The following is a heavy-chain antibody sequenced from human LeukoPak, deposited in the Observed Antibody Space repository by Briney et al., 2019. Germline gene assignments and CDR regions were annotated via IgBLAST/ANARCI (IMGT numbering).Heavy chain of an antibody. CDR1: GFTFSSYG. CDR3: ARGKYYYDSSGYYYGDLLYYFDY. CDR2: IWFVGSNK. D-gene: IGHD3-22*01. Sequence: SGGSLRLSCAASGFTFSSYGMHWVRQAPGKGLEGVAVIWFVGSNKYYADSVKGRFTISRDNSKNTLFVQMNSLRAEDTAVYYCARGKYYYDSSGYYYGDLLYYFDYWGQGTLVTVSS. J-gene: IGHJ4*02. V-gene: IGHV3-33*01.